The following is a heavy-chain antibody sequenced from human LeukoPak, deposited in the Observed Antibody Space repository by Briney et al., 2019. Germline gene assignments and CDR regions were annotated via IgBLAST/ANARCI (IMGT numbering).Heavy chain of an antibody. CDR3: ARHYYVDPFDY. Sequence: SETLSLTCTVSGGSITNYYWSWIRQPPGKGLEWIGYIYYRGSTNYNPSLKSRVTISVDTSKNQFSLNLSSVTAADTAVYYCARHYYVDPFDYWGQGTLVTVSS. CDR1: GGSITNYY. CDR2: IYYRGST. J-gene: IGHJ4*02. D-gene: IGHD3-10*02. V-gene: IGHV4-59*08.